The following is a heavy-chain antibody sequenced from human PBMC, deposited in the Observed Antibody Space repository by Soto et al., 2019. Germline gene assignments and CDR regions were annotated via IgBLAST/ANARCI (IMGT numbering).Heavy chain of an antibody. CDR1: GFTFSSYG. CDR3: ARWREVATRGIFDY. V-gene: IGHV3-33*01. D-gene: IGHD5-12*01. CDR2: IWYDGSNK. J-gene: IGHJ4*02. Sequence: TGGSLRLSCAASGFTFSSYGMHWVRQAPGKGLEWVAVIWYDGSNKYYADSVKGRFTISRDNSKNTLYLQMNSLRAEDTAVYYCARWREVATRGIFDYWGQGTLVTVS.